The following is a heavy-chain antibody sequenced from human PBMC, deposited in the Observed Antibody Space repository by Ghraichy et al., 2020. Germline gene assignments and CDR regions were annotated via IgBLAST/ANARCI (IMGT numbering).Heavy chain of an antibody. D-gene: IGHD3-3*02. CDR2: IGGISDII. Sequence: GGSLRLSCAASGFTFTLYSMNWVRQAPGKGLEWVSYIGGISDIIFYADSVKGRFTISRDNARSSVYLQMNSLTAEDTAVYYCERDHFGTDYWGQGTLVTVSS. CDR1: GFTFTLYS. CDR3: ERDHFGTDY. V-gene: IGHV3-48*01. J-gene: IGHJ4*02.